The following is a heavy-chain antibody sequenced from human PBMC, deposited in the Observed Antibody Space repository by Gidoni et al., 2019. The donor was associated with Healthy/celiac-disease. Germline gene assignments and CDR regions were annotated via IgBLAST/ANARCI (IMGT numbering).Heavy chain of an antibody. CDR2: INHSGST. CDR1: GGSFSGYY. CDR3: ARGGRFGVVIALDY. J-gene: IGHJ4*02. D-gene: IGHD3-3*01. Sequence: QVQLQQWGAGLLKPSETLSLTCAVYGGSFSGYYWSWIRQPPGKGLEWIGEINHSGSTNYNPSIKSRVTISVDTSKNQFSLKLSSVTAADTAVYYCARGGRFGVVIALDYWGQGTLVTVSS. V-gene: IGHV4-34*01.